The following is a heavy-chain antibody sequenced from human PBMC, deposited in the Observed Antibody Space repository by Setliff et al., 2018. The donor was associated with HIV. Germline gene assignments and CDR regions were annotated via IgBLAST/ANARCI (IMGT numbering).Heavy chain of an antibody. CDR1: GFSLSPRGMS. V-gene: IGHV2-70*11. CDR2: IDWDDAK. CDR3: ARGSESLTYFDN. D-gene: IGHD3-10*01. J-gene: IGHJ4*02. Sequence: ESGPTLVNPTQTLTLTCTFSGFSLSPRGMSVSWIRQPPGKALEWLARIDWDDAKYYSTSLKTRLTISKDTSKNQVVLTMTNMDPLDTATYYCARGSESLTYFDNLGPGTLVTVSS.